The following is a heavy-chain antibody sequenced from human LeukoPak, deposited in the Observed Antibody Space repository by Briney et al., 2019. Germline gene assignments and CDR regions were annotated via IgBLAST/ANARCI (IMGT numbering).Heavy chain of an antibody. CDR2: INHSGST. CDR3: AIASSGWYGGCFDY. J-gene: IGHJ4*02. V-gene: IGHV4-34*01. CDR1: GGSFSGYY. D-gene: IGHD6-19*01. Sequence: SETLSLTCAVYGGSFSGYYWSWIRQPPGKGLEWIGEINHSGSTNYNPSLKSRVTISVDTSKNQFSLKLSSVTAADTAVYYCAIASSGWYGGCFDYWGQGTLVTVSS.